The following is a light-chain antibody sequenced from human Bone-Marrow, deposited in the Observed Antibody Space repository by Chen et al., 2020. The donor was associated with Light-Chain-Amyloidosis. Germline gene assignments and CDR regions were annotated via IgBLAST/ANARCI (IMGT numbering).Light chain of an antibody. J-gene: IGKJ4*01. V-gene: IGKV1-5*03. CDR2: KAS. CDR1: KSISSW. CDR3: QQYNSPST. Sequence: DIQMTQSPSTLSASVGDRVTITCRASKSISSWLAWYQQKPGKAPKLLIYKASSLESGVPSRFSGSGSGTEFTLTISSLQPDDFATYYCQQYNSPSTFGGGTKVEIK.